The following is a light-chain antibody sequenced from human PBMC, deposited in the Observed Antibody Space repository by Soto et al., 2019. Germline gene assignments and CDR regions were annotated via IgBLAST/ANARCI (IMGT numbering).Light chain of an antibody. CDR2: DVN. CDR3: SSYTSSTSYV. CDR1: SSDVGGYNT. V-gene: IGLV2-14*01. Sequence: QSVLTQPASVSGSRGQSITISCTGTSSDVGGYNTVSWYQQYLGKAPKLMIHDVNNRPSGFFNRFSGSKSGNTASLTFSGLQAEDEADYYCSSYTSSTSYVFGSGTKVTVL. J-gene: IGLJ1*01.